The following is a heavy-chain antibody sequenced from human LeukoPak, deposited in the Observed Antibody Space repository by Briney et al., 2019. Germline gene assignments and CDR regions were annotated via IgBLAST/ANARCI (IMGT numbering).Heavy chain of an antibody. CDR2: IKEDGRAT. CDR3: ARDDRDSSSDYPAPDY. J-gene: IGHJ4*02. Sequence: GGSLRLSCAASGFTFSNHWMSWVRQAPGKGLEWVATIKEDGRATYYLDSVKGRFTISRDNATSSLFLQMNSLRAEDTAVYYCARDDRDSSSDYPAPDYWGQGTLVTVSS. CDR1: GFTFSNHW. V-gene: IGHV3-7*05. D-gene: IGHD3-22*01.